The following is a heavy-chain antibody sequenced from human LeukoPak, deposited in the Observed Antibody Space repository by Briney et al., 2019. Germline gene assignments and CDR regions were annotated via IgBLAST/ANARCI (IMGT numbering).Heavy chain of an antibody. CDR2: VYHNGGT. CDR3: ARETGNRFDP. Sequence: SETLSLTCTVSDGSISGNYWSWVRQPPGKGLEWIGNVYHNGGTKYNSSLKSRVSILVDMSKNQFSLKLSSVTAADTAVYYRARETGNRFDPWGQGTLVTVSS. V-gene: IGHV4-59*01. J-gene: IGHJ5*02. CDR1: DGSISGNY. D-gene: IGHD3-10*01.